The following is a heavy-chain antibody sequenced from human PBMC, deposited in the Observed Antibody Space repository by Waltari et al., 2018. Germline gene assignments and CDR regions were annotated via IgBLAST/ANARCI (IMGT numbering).Heavy chain of an antibody. CDR3: ARWNSRGLNYFDY. CDR2: ICDSGNT. J-gene: IGHJ4*02. V-gene: IGHV4-59*01. Sequence: QVQLQESGSGLVKPSETLSLTCTVSGGSISSYCWNWIRQSPGKVLEWIGYICDSGNTNYNPTLKSRGSLSVDMSKNQFSLKLGSVTAADTAVYYGARWNSRGLNYFDYGGQGALVTVSS. D-gene: IGHD3-10*01. CDR1: GGSISSYC.